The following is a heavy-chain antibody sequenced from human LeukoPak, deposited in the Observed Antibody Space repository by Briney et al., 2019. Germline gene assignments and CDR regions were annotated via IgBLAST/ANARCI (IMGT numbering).Heavy chain of an antibody. J-gene: IGHJ3*02. V-gene: IGHV1-46*01. Sequence: ASVKVSCKASGYTFTSYYMHWVRQAPGQGVEWMGINNPSGGSTSYAQKFQGRVTMTRDMSTSTVYMELSSLRSEDTAVYYCARPQRPRTRITMVRGAAPDAFDIWGQGTMVTVSS. D-gene: IGHD3-10*01. CDR3: ARPQRPRTRITMVRGAAPDAFDI. CDR1: GYTFTSYY. CDR2: NNPSGGST.